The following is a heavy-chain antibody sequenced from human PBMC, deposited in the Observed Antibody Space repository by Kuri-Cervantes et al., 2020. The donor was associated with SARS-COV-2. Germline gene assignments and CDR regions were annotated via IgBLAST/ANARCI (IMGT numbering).Heavy chain of an antibody. CDR3: TRGMVRGLIQSYYYGMDV. CDR1: GGTFSNYG. V-gene: IGHV1-69*13. CDR2: IVPSVGTT. Sequence: SVKVSCKASGGTFSNYGTSWVRQAPGQGLEWMGGIVPSVGTTKYARKFQGRVTITADESTSTAYMELSSLRYEDTAVYYCTRGMVRGLIQSYYYGMDVWGQGTTVTVSS. D-gene: IGHD3-10*01. J-gene: IGHJ6*02.